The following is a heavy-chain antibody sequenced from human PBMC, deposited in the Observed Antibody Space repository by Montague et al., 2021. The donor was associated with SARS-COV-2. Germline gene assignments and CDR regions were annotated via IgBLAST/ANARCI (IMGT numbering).Heavy chain of an antibody. J-gene: IGHJ4*02. CDR3: ADGAVIVGAAD. V-gene: IGHV4-59*01. D-gene: IGHD1-26*01. CDR1: GGSMNDYY. CDR2: IYYTGTT. Sequence: SETLSPTCNVSGGSMNDYYWSWTRQPPGKGLEWIGYIYYTGTTNYNPSLKSRVTISIDTSNNHFSLNLKSVTAADSAVYYCADGAVIVGAADWGQGTLVAVSS.